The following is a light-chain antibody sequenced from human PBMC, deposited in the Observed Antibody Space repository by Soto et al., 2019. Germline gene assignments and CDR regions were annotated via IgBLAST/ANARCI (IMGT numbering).Light chain of an antibody. CDR3: QQSYSTPQVT. J-gene: IGKJ4*01. Sequence: IQMTQSTSSLSASVGDRVTITCRASQNIISCLNWYQQKPGKAPKLLIYATSSLQSGVPSRFSGSGSGTDFTLTINSLQPEDFATYYCQQSYSTPQVTFAGGTKV. CDR1: QNIISC. CDR2: ATS. V-gene: IGKV1-39*01.